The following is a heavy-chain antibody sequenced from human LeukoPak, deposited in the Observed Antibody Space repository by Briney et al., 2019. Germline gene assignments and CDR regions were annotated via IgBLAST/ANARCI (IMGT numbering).Heavy chain of an antibody. V-gene: IGHV3-23*01. J-gene: IGHJ4*02. Sequence: GGSLRLSCAASGFSFSTYAMGRVRQAPGKGLEWVSSISGTGDSTYYADAVKGRFTISRDNSKNTLYLQMNSLRAEDTAVYYCVEDVVVIVAAKPGIWGQGTLVTVSS. D-gene: IGHD2-15*01. CDR1: GFSFSTYA. CDR3: VEDVVVIVAAKPGI. CDR2: ISGTGDST.